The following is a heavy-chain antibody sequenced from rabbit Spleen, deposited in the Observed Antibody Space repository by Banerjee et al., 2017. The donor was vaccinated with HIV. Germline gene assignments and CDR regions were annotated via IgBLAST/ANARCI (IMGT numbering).Heavy chain of an antibody. CDR3: AGDLGVIVYRFSL. J-gene: IGHJ4*01. CDR2: IYTGSTGTT. D-gene: IGHD6-1*01. V-gene: IGHV1S40*01. CDR1: GFSFSSRYY. Sequence: QSLEESGGDLVKPGASLTLTCTASGFSFSSRYYMCWVRQAPGKGLEWIACIYTGSTGTTYYANWAKGRFTISKTSSTTVTLQMASLTAADTATYFCAGDLGVIVYRFSLWGPGTLVTVS.